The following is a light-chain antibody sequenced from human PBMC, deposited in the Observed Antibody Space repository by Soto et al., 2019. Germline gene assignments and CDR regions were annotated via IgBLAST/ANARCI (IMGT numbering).Light chain of an antibody. J-gene: IGKJ3*01. Sequence: EIVLTQSPGTLSLSPGERATRSCRASQSVSSSYLAWYQQKPGQAPRLLIYGASSRATGIPDRFSGSGSGTDFTLNISRLEPEDFAVYYCQQYGSSPPVTFGPGTKVDIK. CDR1: QSVSSSY. CDR2: GAS. V-gene: IGKV3-20*01. CDR3: QQYGSSPPVT.